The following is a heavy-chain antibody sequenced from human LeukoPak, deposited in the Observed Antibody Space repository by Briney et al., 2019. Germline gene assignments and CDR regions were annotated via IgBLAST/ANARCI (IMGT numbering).Heavy chain of an antibody. Sequence: GGSLRLSCAASGFTFSDYYMSWIRQAPGKGLGWVSYISSSGSTIYYADSVKGRFTISRDNAKNSLYLQMNSLRAEDTAVYYCATRDGYNLHSDYWGQGTLVTVSS. J-gene: IGHJ4*02. CDR2: ISSSGSTI. D-gene: IGHD5-24*01. CDR3: ATRDGYNLHSDY. V-gene: IGHV3-11*01. CDR1: GFTFSDYY.